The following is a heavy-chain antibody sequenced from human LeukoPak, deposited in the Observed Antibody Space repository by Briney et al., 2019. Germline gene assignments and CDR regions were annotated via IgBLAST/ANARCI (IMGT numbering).Heavy chain of an antibody. D-gene: IGHD1-26*01. V-gene: IGHV3-21*01. CDR3: AKDRSGMGYYFDF. J-gene: IGHJ4*02. CDR1: GFTFSSYT. CDR2: ITRSSHYI. Sequence: GGSLRLSCAASGFTFSSYTMTWVRQAPGKGLEWVSSITRSSHYIYYADSAKGRFTISRDNSKNTLYLKMDSLRAEDRAVYYCAKDRSGMGYYFDFWGQGTLVTVSS.